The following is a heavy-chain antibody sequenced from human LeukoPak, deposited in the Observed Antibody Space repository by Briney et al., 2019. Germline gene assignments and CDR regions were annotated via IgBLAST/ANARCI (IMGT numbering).Heavy chain of an antibody. CDR2: ISSSGSTI. V-gene: IGHV3-11*01. D-gene: IGHD1-14*01. CDR3: ARGSLHHSSYGMDV. J-gene: IGHJ6*02. Sequence: GGSLRLSCAASGFTFSDHYMSWIRQAPGKGLEWVSYISSSGSTIYYADSVKGRFTISRDNAKNSLYLQMNSLRAEDTAVYYCARGSLHHSSYGMDVWGQGTTVTVSS. CDR1: GFTFSDHY.